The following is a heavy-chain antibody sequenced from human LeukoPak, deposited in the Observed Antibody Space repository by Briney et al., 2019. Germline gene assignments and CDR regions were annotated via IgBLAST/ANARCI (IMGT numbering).Heavy chain of an antibody. CDR1: GYTFTGYY. V-gene: IGHV1-2*02. Sequence: GASVKVSCKASGYTFTGYYMHWVRQAPGQGLEWMGWINPNSGGTNYAQKFQGRVTMTRDTSISTAYMELSRLRSDDTAVYYCARDRAIKPFPYYFYYYYMDVSGKGNTVTVSS. D-gene: IGHD2-21*01. CDR3: ARDRAIKPFPYYFYYYYMDV. CDR2: INPNSGGT. J-gene: IGHJ6*03.